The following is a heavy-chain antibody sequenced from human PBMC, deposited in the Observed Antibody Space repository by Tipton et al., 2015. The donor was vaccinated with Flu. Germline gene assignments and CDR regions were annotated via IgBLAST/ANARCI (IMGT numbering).Heavy chain of an antibody. D-gene: IGHD4-11*01. V-gene: IGHV4-61*02. CDR3: ARRDYSNYVSEPKNWFDP. CDR1: GGSISRGSYY. CDR2: IYTNANT. Sequence: TLSLTCTVSGGSISRGSYYYNWIRQPAGEGLEWIGCIYTNANTNYKASLKGRVTISIDRSKNQFSLKLSSVTAADTAVYYCARRDYSNYVSEPKNWFDPWGQRALVTVSS. J-gene: IGHJ5*02.